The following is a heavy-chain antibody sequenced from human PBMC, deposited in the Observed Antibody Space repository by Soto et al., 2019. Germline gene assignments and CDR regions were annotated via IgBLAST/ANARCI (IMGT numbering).Heavy chain of an antibody. D-gene: IGHD4-17*01. CDR3: ATLPHYGDSNAGF. V-gene: IGHV4-39*02. J-gene: IGHJ4*01. Sequence: SETLSLTCTFSGDSISSSKYYWGWIRQPPGKGLEWIGSIYYSGSPYYNSSLKSRVTISVDTSKNHFSLKLTSMTAADTAVYYCATLPHYGDSNAGFWGHGILVTVS. CDR1: GDSISSSKYY. CDR2: IYYSGSP.